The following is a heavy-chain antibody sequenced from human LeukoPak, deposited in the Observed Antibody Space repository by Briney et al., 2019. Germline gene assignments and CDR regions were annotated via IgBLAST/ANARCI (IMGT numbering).Heavy chain of an antibody. CDR1: GFTFSSYS. CDR2: ISSSSSYI. D-gene: IGHD3-10*01. V-gene: IGHV3-21*01. Sequence: GGSLRLSCAASGFTFSSYSMNWVRQAPGKGLEWVSSISSSSSYIYYADSVKGRFTISRDNAKNSLYLQMNSLRAEDTAVYYCARDVRGFGDRGFDPWGQGTLATVSS. CDR3: ARDVRGFGDRGFDP. J-gene: IGHJ5*02.